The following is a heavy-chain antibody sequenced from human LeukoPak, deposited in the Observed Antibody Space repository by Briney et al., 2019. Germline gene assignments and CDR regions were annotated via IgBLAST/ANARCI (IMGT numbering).Heavy chain of an antibody. D-gene: IGHD3-22*01. V-gene: IGHV4-39*01. CDR1: GGFISTSNYY. Sequence: SETLSLTRTFSGGFISTSNYYWGWVRQPPGKGLEWIGSIYYSGSTYYDPSLKSRVTISVDTSKSQFSLKLSSVTAADTAVYYCASSSALNWFDPWGQGTLVTVSS. J-gene: IGHJ5*02. CDR2: IYYSGST. CDR3: ASSSALNWFDP.